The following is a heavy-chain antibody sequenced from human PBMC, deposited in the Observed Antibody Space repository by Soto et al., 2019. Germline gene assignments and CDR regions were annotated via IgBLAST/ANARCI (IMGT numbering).Heavy chain of an antibody. CDR1: GYTFNSYG. V-gene: IGHV1-18*01. Sequence: QVQLVQSGAEVKKPGASVKVSCKASGYTFNSYGISWVRQAPGQGLEWMGWISAYTGHTNYAQKFQGRVTMTTDPSTSTAYMELRSLRSDDTAVYYCAIDTHYYGSGLPPDYWGQGTLVTVSS. D-gene: IGHD3-10*01. CDR3: AIDTHYYGSGLPPDY. J-gene: IGHJ4*02. CDR2: ISAYTGHT.